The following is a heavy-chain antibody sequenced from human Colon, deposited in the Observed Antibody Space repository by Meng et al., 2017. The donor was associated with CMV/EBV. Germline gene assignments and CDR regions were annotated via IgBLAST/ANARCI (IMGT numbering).Heavy chain of an antibody. J-gene: IGHJ4*02. D-gene: IGHD5-24*01. CDR2: INPNMGGP. V-gene: IGHV1-2*02. CDR1: GYTFIGYK. CDR3: ARAGDDYFDL. Sequence: ASVKVSCKASGYTFIGYKIHWVRQAPGQGLEWMGWINPNMGGPTYAQKFKGRVTVTRDTSISTVYMEVNSLTSNDTAVYYCARAGDDYFDLWGQGTLVTVSS.